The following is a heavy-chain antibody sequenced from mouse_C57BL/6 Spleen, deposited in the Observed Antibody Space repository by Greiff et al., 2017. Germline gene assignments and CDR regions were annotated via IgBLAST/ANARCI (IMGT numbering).Heavy chain of an antibody. D-gene: IGHD2-10*01. CDR1: GYTFTSYW. V-gene: IGHV1-55*01. CDR3: ARSVLLPGSMDY. CDR2: IYPGSGST. J-gene: IGHJ4*01. Sequence: QVQLQQPGAELVKPGASVKMSCKASGYTFTSYWITWVKQGPGQGLEWIGDIYPGSGSTNYNEKFKSKATLTVDTSSSTAYMQLSSLTSEDSAVYYCARSVLLPGSMDYWGQGTSVTVSS.